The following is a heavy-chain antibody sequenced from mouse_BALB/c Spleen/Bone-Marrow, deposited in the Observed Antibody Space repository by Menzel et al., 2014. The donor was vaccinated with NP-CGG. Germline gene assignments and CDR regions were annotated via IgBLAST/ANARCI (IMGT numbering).Heavy chain of an antibody. CDR2: IDPFSGGT. J-gene: IGHJ2*01. CDR1: GYSFTSYY. D-gene: IGHD2-4*01. V-gene: IGHV1S135*01. CDR3: ARAYDFLDY. Sequence: VQLQQSGPELMKPGASVKISCKASGYSFTSYYMHWVKQSHGKSLEWIGYIDPFSGGTSYNQKFKGKATLTVDKSSNTAYMHLSSLTSEDSAVYYCARAYDFLDYWGQGSTLTVSS.